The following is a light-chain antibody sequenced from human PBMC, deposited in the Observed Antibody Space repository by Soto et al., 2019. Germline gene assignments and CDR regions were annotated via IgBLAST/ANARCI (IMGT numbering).Light chain of an antibody. V-gene: IGKV3-15*01. CDR1: QSVSIK. Sequence: EIGMTQSPATLSVSPGERATLSCRASQSVSIKLAWYQQQPGQAPRLLIYDTSTRATGIPARFSGSGSGTEFTLTISSLQSEDFAVYYCQQYNNWPPITFGQGTRLEI. CDR3: QQYNNWPPIT. CDR2: DTS. J-gene: IGKJ5*01.